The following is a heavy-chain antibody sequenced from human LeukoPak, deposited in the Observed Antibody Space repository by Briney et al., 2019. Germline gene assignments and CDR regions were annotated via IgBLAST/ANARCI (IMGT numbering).Heavy chain of an antibody. D-gene: IGHD4-23*01. Sequence: SETLSLTCTVSGGSISSGSYYWSWIRQPAGKGLEWIGRIYTSGSTNYNPSLKSRVTISVDTSKNQFSLKLSSVTAADTAVYYCARDDYGGNPFDYWGQGTLVTVST. CDR2: IYTSGST. V-gene: IGHV4-61*02. CDR1: GGSISSGSYY. CDR3: ARDDYGGNPFDY. J-gene: IGHJ4*02.